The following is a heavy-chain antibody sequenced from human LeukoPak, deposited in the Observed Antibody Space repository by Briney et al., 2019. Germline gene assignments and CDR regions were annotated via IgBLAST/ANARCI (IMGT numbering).Heavy chain of an antibody. V-gene: IGHV3-15*01. Sequence: GGSLRLSCAGSGFDFSLAWMSWVRQAPGKGLEWVGRIKSKGSDETTDYAAAVKDRFIISRDDSKNTVHLQINSLKIEDSAVYYCTWIQMVVGGYDIWGQGTMVSVSS. CDR2: IKSKGSDETT. J-gene: IGHJ3*02. D-gene: IGHD5-18*01. CDR3: TWIQMVVGGYDI. CDR1: GFDFSLAW.